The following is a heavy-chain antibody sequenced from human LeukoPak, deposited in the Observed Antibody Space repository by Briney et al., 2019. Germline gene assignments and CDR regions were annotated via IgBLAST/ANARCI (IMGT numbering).Heavy chain of an antibody. D-gene: IGHD6-19*01. CDR1: VDSFTSYW. CDR3: ARLLVAIAVAGTGWFDP. Sequence: AESLRISSKGSVDSFTSYWICWVRQMPGKSLEWMGIIYPGDSDTSYSPSFQGPVTISADKSISTAYLQRSSLKASDTAMYYCARLLVAIAVAGTGWFDPWGQGTLVTVSS. V-gene: IGHV5-51*01. J-gene: IGHJ5*02. CDR2: IYPGDSDT.